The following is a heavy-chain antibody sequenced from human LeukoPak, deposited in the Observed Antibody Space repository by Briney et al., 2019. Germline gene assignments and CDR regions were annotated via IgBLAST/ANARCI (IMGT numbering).Heavy chain of an antibody. CDR1: GYTFTNYH. CDR3: ARGSTHRYYYDSSGYYRGAFDY. Sequence: ASVKVSCKASGYTFTNYHMNWVRQAPGQGLEWMGWISGYNGHTNYAQKFQGRVTMTTDTSTNMVYMELRSLRSDDTAVYYCARGSTHRYYYDSSGYYRGAFDYWGQGTLVTVSS. V-gene: IGHV1-18*04. CDR2: ISGYNGHT. D-gene: IGHD3-22*01. J-gene: IGHJ4*02.